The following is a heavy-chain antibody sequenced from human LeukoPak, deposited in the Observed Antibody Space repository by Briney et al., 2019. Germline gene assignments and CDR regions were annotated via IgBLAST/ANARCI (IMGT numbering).Heavy chain of an antibody. CDR1: GFTFSSYW. V-gene: IGHV3-7*01. Sequence: QPGGSLRLSCAASGFTFSSYWMSWVRQAPGKGLEWVANIKEDGSEKFYVGSVRGRFTISRDNAKNSLYLQMNSLRAEDTAVYYCARDRWGYSYGGDWGQGTLVTVSS. CDR2: IKEDGSEK. J-gene: IGHJ4*02. CDR3: ARDRWGYSYGGD. D-gene: IGHD5-18*01.